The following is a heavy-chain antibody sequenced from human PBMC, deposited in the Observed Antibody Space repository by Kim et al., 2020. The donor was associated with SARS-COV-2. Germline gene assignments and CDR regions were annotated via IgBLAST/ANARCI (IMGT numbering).Heavy chain of an antibody. Sequence: GGSLRLSCAASGFTFSSYAMHWVRQAPGKGLEWVAVISYDGSNKYYADSVKGRFTISRDNSKNTLYLQMNSLRAEDTAVYYCARDRGRYYDFWSGYYYFDYWGQGTLVTVSS. V-gene: IGHV3-30*04. D-gene: IGHD3-3*01. CDR1: GFTFSSYA. J-gene: IGHJ4*02. CDR3: ARDRGRYYDFWSGYYYFDY. CDR2: ISYDGSNK.